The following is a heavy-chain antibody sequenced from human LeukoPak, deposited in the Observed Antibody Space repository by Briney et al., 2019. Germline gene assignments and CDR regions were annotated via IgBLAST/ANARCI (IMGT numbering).Heavy chain of an antibody. V-gene: IGHV3-33*06. CDR3: AKGGSGRRLGLFDY. CDR1: GFTFSSYG. D-gene: IGHD2-15*01. J-gene: IGHJ4*02. Sequence: SGGSLRLSCAASGFTFSSYGMHWVRQAPGKGLEWVAIIWYDGSHKYYTDSVKGRFTISRDNSKNTLYLQMNSLRAEDTAVYYCAKGGSGRRLGLFDYWGQGTLVTVSS. CDR2: IWYDGSHK.